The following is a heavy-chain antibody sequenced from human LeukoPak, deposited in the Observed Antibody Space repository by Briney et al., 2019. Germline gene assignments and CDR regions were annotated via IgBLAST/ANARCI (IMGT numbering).Heavy chain of an antibody. CDR2: IYYSGST. Sequence: PSETLSLTCTVSGGSISPYYWSWIRQPPGKGLEWIGYIYYSGSTNYNPSLKSRVTISVDTSKNQFSLKLSSVTAADTAVYYCARVPTITFFDYWGQGTLVTVSS. D-gene: IGHD3-10*01. J-gene: IGHJ4*02. CDR1: GGSISPYY. V-gene: IGHV4-59*12. CDR3: ARVPTITFFDY.